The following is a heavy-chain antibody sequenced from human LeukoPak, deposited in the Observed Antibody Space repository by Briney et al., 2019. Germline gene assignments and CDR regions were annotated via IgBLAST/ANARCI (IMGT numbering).Heavy chain of an antibody. CDR1: GFTVSSNY. CDR3: AKSRPIDS. Sequence: GGSLRLSCAASGFTVSSNYMSWVRQAPGKWLDLVSVIYSGGSTYYADSVKGRFTISRDNSKNTLYLQMNSLRAEDTAVYYCAKSRPIDSWGQGTQVTVSS. J-gene: IGHJ4*02. V-gene: IGHV3-66*01. CDR2: IYSGGST.